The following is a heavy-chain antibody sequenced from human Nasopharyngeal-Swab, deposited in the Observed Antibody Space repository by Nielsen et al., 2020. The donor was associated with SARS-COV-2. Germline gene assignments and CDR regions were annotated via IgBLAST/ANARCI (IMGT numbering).Heavy chain of an antibody. CDR3: AKDADWGNYYYGLDV. J-gene: IGHJ6*02. CDR1: GFRFSSYG. D-gene: IGHD7-27*01. V-gene: IGHV3-33*06. CDR2: IWHDGGSK. Sequence: GESLKISCAASGFRFSSYGMHWVRQAPDKGLEWVAVIWHDGGSKYYGDSVTGRFIISRDNSKNMLYLEMNSLRVEDTAMYSCAKDADWGNYYYGLDVWGQGTTVTVSS.